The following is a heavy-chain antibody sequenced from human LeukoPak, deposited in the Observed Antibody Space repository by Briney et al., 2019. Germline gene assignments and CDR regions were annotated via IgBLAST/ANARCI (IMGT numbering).Heavy chain of an antibody. V-gene: IGHV3-30-3*01. CDR2: ISYDGSNK. J-gene: IGHJ4*02. Sequence: GRSLRLSCAASGFTFSSYAMHWVRQAPGKGLEWVAVISYDGSNKYYADSVKGRFTISRDNSKNTLYLQMNSLRAEDTAVYYCASSITIFGVVIPPDYWGQGTLVTVSS. CDR1: GFTFSSYA. CDR3: ASSITIFGVVIPPDY. D-gene: IGHD3-3*01.